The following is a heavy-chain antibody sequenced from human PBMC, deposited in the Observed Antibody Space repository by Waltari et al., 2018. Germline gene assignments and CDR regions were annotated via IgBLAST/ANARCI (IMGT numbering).Heavy chain of an antibody. V-gene: IGHV4-38-2*01. Sequence: QVQLQESGPGLVKPSETLSLTCAVSGYSISSGYYWGWIRPPPGKGLEWIGSIYHSGSTYYNPSLKSRVTISVDTSKNQFSLKLSSVTAADTAVYYCARFNGGNTAEYFQHWGQGTLVTVSS. D-gene: IGHD2-8*01. CDR1: GYSISSGYY. CDR3: ARFNGGNTAEYFQH. J-gene: IGHJ1*01. CDR2: IYHSGST.